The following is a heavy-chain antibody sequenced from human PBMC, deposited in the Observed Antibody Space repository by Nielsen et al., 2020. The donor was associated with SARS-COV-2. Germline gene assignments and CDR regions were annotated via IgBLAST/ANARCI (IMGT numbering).Heavy chain of an antibody. CDR2: INEDGSVK. Sequence: GESLKISCAASGFTFSSYSMNWVRQAPGKGLEWVANINEDGSVKYYVDSVKGRFTISRDNSKNALYLEMNSLRAEDTAVYYCARKPKGGNSAHFDYWGQGTLVTVSS. J-gene: IGHJ4*02. D-gene: IGHD4-23*01. V-gene: IGHV3-7*01. CDR3: ARKPKGGNSAHFDY. CDR1: GFTFSSYS.